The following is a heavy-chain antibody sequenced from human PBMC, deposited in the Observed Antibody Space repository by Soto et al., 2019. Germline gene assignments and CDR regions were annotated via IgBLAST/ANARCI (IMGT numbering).Heavy chain of an antibody. D-gene: IGHD3-3*01. Sequence: SGTLSITCAVYGGSFSGYYWSWIRQPPGKGLEWIGEINHSGSTNYNPSLKSRVTISVDTSKNQFSLKLSSVTAADTAVYYCARAPYDSWSGSPLDVWGKGTTVTVSS. CDR3: ARAPYDSWSGSPLDV. CDR1: GGSFSGYY. V-gene: IGHV4-34*01. J-gene: IGHJ6*04. CDR2: INHSGST.